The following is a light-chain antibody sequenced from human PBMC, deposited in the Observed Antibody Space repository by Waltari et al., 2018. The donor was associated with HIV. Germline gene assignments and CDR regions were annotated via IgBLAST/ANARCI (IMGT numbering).Light chain of an antibody. CDR3: SSYTGSDTLLGV. CDR1: SSDVGAYNY. V-gene: IGLV2-14*01. CDR2: DVN. Sequence: QSALTQPASVSGSPGQSISISCTGTSSDVGAYNYVSWYQQHPGQAPKLIIYDVNYRPCGISSPFSGSKSGNTASLTISGLQAEDEADYYCSSYTGSDTLLGVFGTGTKVTVL. J-gene: IGLJ1*01.